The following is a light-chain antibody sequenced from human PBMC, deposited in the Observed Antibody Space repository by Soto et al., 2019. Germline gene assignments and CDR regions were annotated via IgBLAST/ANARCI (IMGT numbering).Light chain of an antibody. Sequence: QSVLTQPPSVSGAPGQRVTISCTGSSSNIGAGYDVHWYQQLPGTAPKLLIYGNSNRPSGVPDRFSGSKSGTSASLAITGLRAEDEADYCCQSYDRSVSGWGFGGGTKLTVL. CDR3: QSYDRSVSGWG. J-gene: IGLJ3*02. CDR2: GNS. V-gene: IGLV1-40*01. CDR1: SSNIGAGYD.